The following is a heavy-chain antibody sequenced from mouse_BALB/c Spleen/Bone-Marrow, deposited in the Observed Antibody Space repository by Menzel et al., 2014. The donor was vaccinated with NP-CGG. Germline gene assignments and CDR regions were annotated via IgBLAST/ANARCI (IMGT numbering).Heavy chain of an antibody. CDR2: IWGGGST. Sequence: QVHVKQSGPGLVAPSQSLSITCTVSGFSLSRYSVHWFRQPPGKGLEWLEMIWGGGSTDYNSALKSRLSISKDNSKSQVFLKMNSLQTDDTAMYYCAKNSGTWGFDYWGQGTTLTVSS. J-gene: IGHJ2*01. CDR1: GFSLSRYS. D-gene: IGHD3-2*02. CDR3: AKNSGTWGFDY. V-gene: IGHV2-6-4*01.